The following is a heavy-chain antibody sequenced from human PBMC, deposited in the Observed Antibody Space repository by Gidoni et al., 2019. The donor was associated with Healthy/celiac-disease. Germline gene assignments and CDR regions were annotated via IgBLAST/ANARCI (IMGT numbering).Heavy chain of an antibody. CDR2: ISYDGSNK. CDR1: GFAFSSYA. J-gene: IGHJ5*02. D-gene: IGHD3-10*01. Sequence: QVQLVESGGGVVQPGRSLRLSCAASGFAFSSYAMHWVRQAPGKGLEWVAVISYDGSNKYYADSVKGRFTISRDNSKNTLYLQMNSLRAEDTAVYYCAREGSQGGSGANWFDPWGQGTLVTVSS. V-gene: IGHV3-30-3*01. CDR3: AREGSQGGSGANWFDP.